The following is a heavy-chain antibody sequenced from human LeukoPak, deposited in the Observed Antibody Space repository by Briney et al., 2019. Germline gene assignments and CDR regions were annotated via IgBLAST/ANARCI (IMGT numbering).Heavy chain of an antibody. J-gene: IGHJ5*02. CDR3: ARHYHYDILTGYTNWFDP. CDR2: IYPGDSDT. Sequence: GESLKISCKGSGYSFTSFWTGWVRQMPGKGLEWLGIIYPGDSDTRYSPSFQGQVTISADKSISTAYLQWSSLKASDTAMYYCARHYHYDILTGYTNWFDPWGQGTLVTVSS. D-gene: IGHD3-9*01. V-gene: IGHV5-51*01. CDR1: GYSFTSFW.